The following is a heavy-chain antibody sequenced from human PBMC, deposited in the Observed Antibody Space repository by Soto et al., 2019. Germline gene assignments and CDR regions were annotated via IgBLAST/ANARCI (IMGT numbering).Heavy chain of an antibody. Sequence: QVQLVQSEDEVKKPGATVKVTCRASEYTFKSYAMHWVRQAPGQRREWMGWFTAGNGNTKYSQRFQDGVTITRHTSATTIDIELSSLRSEDTAVYYCAREYRSSSGRFFDFWGQGTLVTVSS. CDR3: AREYRSSSGRFFDF. D-gene: IGHD6-6*01. J-gene: IGHJ4*02. V-gene: IGHV1-3*01. CDR2: FTAGNGNT. CDR1: EYTFKSYA.